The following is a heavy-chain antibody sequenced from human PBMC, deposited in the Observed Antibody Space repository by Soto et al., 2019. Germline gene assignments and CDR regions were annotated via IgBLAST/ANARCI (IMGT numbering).Heavy chain of an antibody. CDR2: ISGSGGST. J-gene: IGHJ3*02. V-gene: IGHV3-23*01. Sequence: GGSLRLSCAASGFTFSSYAMSWVRQAPGKGLEWVSAISGSGGSTYYADSVKGRFTISRDNSKYTLYLQMNSLRAEDTVVYYCAKDSYQLLVGAFDIWGQGTMVTVSS. CDR3: AKDSYQLLVGAFDI. CDR1: GFTFSSYA. D-gene: IGHD2-2*01.